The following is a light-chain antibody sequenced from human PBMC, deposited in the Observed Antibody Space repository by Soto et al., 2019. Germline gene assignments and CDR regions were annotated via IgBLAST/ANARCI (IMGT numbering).Light chain of an antibody. CDR3: QQRTDRPPWT. Sequence: EIVLTQSPGTLSLSPGERATLSCRASQSVSSNYLAWYQQKPGQAPRIIIFAASGRATGIPDRFSGSGSGTDFTLSISSLETEDFAVYYCQQRTDRPPWTFGQGTKVDIK. V-gene: IGKV3D-20*02. CDR2: AAS. J-gene: IGKJ1*01. CDR1: QSVSSNY.